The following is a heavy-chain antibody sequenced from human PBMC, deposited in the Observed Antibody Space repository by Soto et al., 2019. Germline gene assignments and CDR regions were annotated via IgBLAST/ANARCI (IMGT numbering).Heavy chain of an antibody. CDR2: ISAYNGNT. V-gene: IGHV1-18*01. CDR1: GYTFTRYG. Sequence: ASVKGSCEASGYTFTRYGISWVRQAPGQGLEWMGWISAYNGNTNYAQKLQGRVTMTTDTSTSTAYMELRSLRSDDTAVYYCARDRFDVGATNWFDPWGQGTLVTVSS. CDR3: ARDRFDVGATNWFDP. D-gene: IGHD1-26*01. J-gene: IGHJ5*02.